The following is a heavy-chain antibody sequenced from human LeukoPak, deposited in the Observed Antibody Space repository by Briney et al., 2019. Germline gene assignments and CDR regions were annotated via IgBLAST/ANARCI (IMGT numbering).Heavy chain of an antibody. CDR3: ARDAVDTAMHYMDV. D-gene: IGHD5-18*01. CDR1: GGSISSSSYY. Sequence: SETLSLTCTVSGGSISSSSYYWGWIRQPPGKGLEWIGSIYYSGSTYYNPSLKSRVTISVDTSKNQFSLKLSSVTAADTAVYYCARDAVDTAMHYMDVWGKGTTVTVSS. J-gene: IGHJ6*03. CDR2: IYYSGST. V-gene: IGHV4-39*02.